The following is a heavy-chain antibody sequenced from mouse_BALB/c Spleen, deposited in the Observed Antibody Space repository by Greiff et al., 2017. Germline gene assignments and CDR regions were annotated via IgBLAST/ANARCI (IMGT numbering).Heavy chain of an antibody. D-gene: IGHD1-1*01. CDR1: GFSLTGYG. CDR2: IWGDGST. J-gene: IGHJ3*01. Sequence: VQVVESGPGLVAPSQSLSITCTVSGFSLTGYGVNWVRQPPGKGLEWLGMIWGDGSTDYNSALKSRLSISKDNSKSQVFLKMNSLQTDDTARYFVARVYDYGSSSWFDYWGQGTLVTVSA. CDR3: ARVYDYGSSSWFDY. V-gene: IGHV2-6-7*01.